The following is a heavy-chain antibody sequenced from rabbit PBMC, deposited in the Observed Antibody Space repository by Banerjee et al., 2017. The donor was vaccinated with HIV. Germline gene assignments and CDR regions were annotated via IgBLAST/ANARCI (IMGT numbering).Heavy chain of an antibody. Sequence: QSLEESGGGLVQPEGSLTLTCTVSGFSFNSGYDMCWVRQAPGKGLEWVACVYAGGDNTYSATWAKGRFTISKTSSTTVTLQMTSLTAADTATYFCARDAGTSFSTYGMDLWGQGTLVTVS. CDR1: GFSFNSGYD. CDR2: VYAGGDNT. V-gene: IGHV1S40*01. D-gene: IGHD8-1*01. J-gene: IGHJ6*01. CDR3: ARDAGTSFSTYGMDL.